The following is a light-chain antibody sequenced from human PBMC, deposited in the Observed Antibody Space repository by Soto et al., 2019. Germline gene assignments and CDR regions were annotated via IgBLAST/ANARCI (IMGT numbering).Light chain of an antibody. CDR2: DAS. Sequence: DIQMTQSPSTLSGSVGDRVTITCRASQTISSWLAWYQQKPGKAPHLLIYDASSLESGVPSRFSGSGSGTEFTLTISSLQPDDFTTFYCQQYKDYTWTFGQGTKVEV. J-gene: IGKJ1*01. V-gene: IGKV1-5*01. CDR1: QTISSW. CDR3: QQYKDYTWT.